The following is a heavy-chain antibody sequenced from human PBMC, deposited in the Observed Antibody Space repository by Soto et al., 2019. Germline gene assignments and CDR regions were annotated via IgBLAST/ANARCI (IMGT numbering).Heavy chain of an antibody. CDR2: IKQDGSEK. J-gene: IGHJ4*02. D-gene: IGHD3-3*01. CDR1: GFTFSSYW. V-gene: IGHV3-7*01. Sequence: GGFLRLSCAASGFTFSSYWRSWVRQAPGKGLEWVANIKQDGSEKYYVDSVKGRFTISRDNAKNSLYLQMNSLRAEDTAVYYCARSITIFGVVIIGPGYFDYWGQGTLVTVSS. CDR3: ARSITIFGVVIIGPGYFDY.